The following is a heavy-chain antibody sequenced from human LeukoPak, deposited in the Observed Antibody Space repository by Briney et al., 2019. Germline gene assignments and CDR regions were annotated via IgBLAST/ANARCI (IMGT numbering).Heavy chain of an antibody. CDR1: GGSISSSSYY. Sequence: PSETLSLTCTVSGGSISSSSYYWGWIPQPPGKGLKWIGSIYYSGSTYYNPSLKSRVTISVDTSKNQFSLKLSSVTAADTAVYYCARSIVVVPAAIEGPWFDPWGQGTLVTVSS. CDR2: IYYSGST. V-gene: IGHV4-39*07. J-gene: IGHJ5*02. D-gene: IGHD2-2*02. CDR3: ARSIVVVPAAIEGPWFDP.